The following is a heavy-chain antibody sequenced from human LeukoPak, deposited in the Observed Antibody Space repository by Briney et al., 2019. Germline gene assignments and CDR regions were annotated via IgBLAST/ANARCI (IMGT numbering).Heavy chain of an antibody. D-gene: IGHD1-26*01. CDR1: GYSFTSYW. CDR3: ARRYGGSYSSYYYYYMGV. V-gene: IGHV5-51*01. CDR2: IYPSDSDT. J-gene: IGHJ6*03. Sequence: GESLKISCKGSGYSFTSYWIGWVRQMPGKGLEWMGIIYPSDSDTRYSPSFQGQVTISADKSISTAYLQWNSLKASDTAMYYCARRYGGSYSSYYYYYMGVWGKRTTVTVSS.